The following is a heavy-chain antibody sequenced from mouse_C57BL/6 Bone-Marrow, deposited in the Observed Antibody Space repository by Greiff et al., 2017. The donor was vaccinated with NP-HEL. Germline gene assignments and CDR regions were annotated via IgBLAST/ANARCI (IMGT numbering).Heavy chain of an antibody. V-gene: IGHV1-75*01. CDR1: GYTFTDYY. D-gene: IGHD3-2*02. J-gene: IGHJ3*01. Sequence: VQLQQSGPELVKPGASVKISCKASGYTFTDYYINWVKQRPGQGLEWIGWIFPGSGSTYYNEKFKGKATLTVDKSSSKAYMLLSSLTSEDSAVYFCAPETAQATGFAYWGQGTLVTVSA. CDR2: IFPGSGST. CDR3: APETAQATGFAY.